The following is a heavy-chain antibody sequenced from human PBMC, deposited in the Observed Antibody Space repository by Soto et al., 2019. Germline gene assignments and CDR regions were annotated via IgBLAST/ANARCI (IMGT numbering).Heavy chain of an antibody. CDR3: ARGGWEFDP. Sequence: ASVKVSCKTSGGTFSSYAISWVRQAPGQGLEWMGWISANNDNTNYAQNLQGRVTMTTDTSTSTAYMELRSLRSDDTTVYYCARGGWEFDPWGQETLVTISS. CDR1: GGTFSSYA. J-gene: IGHJ5*02. CDR2: ISANNDNT. D-gene: IGHD6-19*01. V-gene: IGHV1-18*01.